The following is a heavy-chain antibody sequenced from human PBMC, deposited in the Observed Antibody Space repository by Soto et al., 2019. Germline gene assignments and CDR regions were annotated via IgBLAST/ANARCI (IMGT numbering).Heavy chain of an antibody. V-gene: IGHV4-38-2*01. CDR3: ARSMYSTSAQLYYGMDV. J-gene: IGHJ6*02. D-gene: IGHD6-6*01. Sequence: SETLSLTCAVSGYSIRSGYFWGWIRQPPGKGLEWIGSMYHSGITYYNLSLKSRVTISVDTSKSQLSLKLSSATAADTAVYYCARSMYSTSAQLYYGMDVWGQGTTVTVSS. CDR2: MYHSGIT. CDR1: GYSIRSGYF.